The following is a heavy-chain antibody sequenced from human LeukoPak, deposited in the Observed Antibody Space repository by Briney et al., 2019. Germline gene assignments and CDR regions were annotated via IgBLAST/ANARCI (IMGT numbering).Heavy chain of an antibody. V-gene: IGHV3-74*01. CDR1: GFTFSSYW. J-gene: IGHJ4*02. CDR3: ARDKVSNYVFDY. Sequence: GGSLRLSCAASGFTFSSYWMHWVRQAPGKGRVWVSHINSGGSSTSYADAVKGRFTISRDNAKNTLYLQMNSLRAEDTAVYYCARDKVSNYVFDYWGQGTLVTVSS. CDR2: INSGGSST. D-gene: IGHD4-11*01.